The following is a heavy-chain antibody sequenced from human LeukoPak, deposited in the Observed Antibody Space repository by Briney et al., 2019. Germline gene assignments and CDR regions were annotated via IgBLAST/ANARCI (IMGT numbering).Heavy chain of an antibody. J-gene: IGHJ4*02. CDR1: GGSISSSSYL. CDR3: ARGPYYFGSGTDYNRFNVVY. V-gene: IGHV4-39*07. Sequence: PSETLSLTCTVSGGSISSSSYLWGWIRQPPGKGLEWIGSIYYSGSTYYNPSLKSRVTISADTSKNQFSLKLSSVTAADTAVYYCARGPYYFGSGTDYNRFNVVYWGQGILVTVSS. D-gene: IGHD3-10*01. CDR2: IYYSGST.